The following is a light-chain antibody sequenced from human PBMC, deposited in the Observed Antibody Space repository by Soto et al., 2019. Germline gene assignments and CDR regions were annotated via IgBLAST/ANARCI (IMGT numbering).Light chain of an antibody. Sequence: EIVLTQSPATLSLSPGERATLSCRASQNIDDVAWYQQKPGQAPRLLLYDASNRATGIPARFSGSGSGTDSTLTISSLVPEDFADDYCQHRNKNTFGQRSKLEIK. CDR1: QNIDD. V-gene: IGKV3-11*01. CDR2: DAS. J-gene: IGKJ2*01. CDR3: QHRNKNT.